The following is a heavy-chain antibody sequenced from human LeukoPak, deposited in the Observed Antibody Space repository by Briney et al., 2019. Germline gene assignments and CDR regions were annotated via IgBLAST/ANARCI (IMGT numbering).Heavy chain of an antibody. Sequence: ASVKVSCKASGYTFTSYGISWVRQAPGQGLEWMGWISAYNGNTNYAQKLQGRVTMTTDTSTSTAYMELRSLRSDDTAVYYCARVYIIRYYYGSGSYYSFDYWGQGTLVTVSS. CDR2: ISAYNGNT. D-gene: IGHD3-10*01. J-gene: IGHJ4*02. CDR1: GYTFTSYG. V-gene: IGHV1-18*01. CDR3: ARVYIIRYYYGSGSYYSFDY.